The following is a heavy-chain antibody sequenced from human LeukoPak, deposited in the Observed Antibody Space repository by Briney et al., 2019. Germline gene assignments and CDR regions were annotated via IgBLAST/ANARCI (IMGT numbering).Heavy chain of an antibody. V-gene: IGHV3-7*05. D-gene: IGHD1-26*01. CDR3: ASTATFDY. CDR2: LKQDGSAN. CDR1: GFTFSSYW. Sequence: GGSLRLSCAASGFTFSSYWMTWVRQAPGKGLEWVASLKQDGSANYYVDSVKGRFTISRDNAKNSLYLQMNSLRAEDTAVYYCASTATFDYWGQGTLVTVSS. J-gene: IGHJ4*02.